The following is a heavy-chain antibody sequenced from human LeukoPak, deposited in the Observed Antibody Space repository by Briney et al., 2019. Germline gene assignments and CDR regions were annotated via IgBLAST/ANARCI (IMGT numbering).Heavy chain of an antibody. Sequence: PSETLSLTCTVSGGSISSYYWSWIRQPPGKGLEWIGYIYYSGSTNYNPSLKSRVTISVDTSKNQFSLKLSSVTAAGTAVYYCARDGGATNWFDPWGQGTLVTVSS. V-gene: IGHV4-59*12. J-gene: IGHJ5*02. CDR3: ARDGGATNWFDP. CDR1: GGSISSYY. D-gene: IGHD1-26*01. CDR2: IYYSGST.